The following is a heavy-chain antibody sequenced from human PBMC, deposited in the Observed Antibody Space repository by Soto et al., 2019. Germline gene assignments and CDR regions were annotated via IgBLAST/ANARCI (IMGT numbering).Heavy chain of an antibody. CDR1: GFTFSSYA. J-gene: IGHJ4*02. Sequence: GGSLRLSCAASGFTFSSYAMSRVRQAPGKGLEWVSGLSGSGASTYYADSVKGRFTISRDNSKNTLYLQMNSLRAEDTAVYYCAKGGLRGSSCYVCIDYWGQGTLVTVSS. V-gene: IGHV3-23*01. D-gene: IGHD2-2*01. CDR3: AKGGLRGSSCYVCIDY. CDR2: LSGSGAST.